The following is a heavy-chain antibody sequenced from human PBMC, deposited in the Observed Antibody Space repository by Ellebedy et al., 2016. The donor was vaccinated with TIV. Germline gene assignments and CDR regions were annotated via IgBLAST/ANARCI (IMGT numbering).Heavy chain of an antibody. CDR2: ISAYNGNT. V-gene: IGHV1-18*01. D-gene: IGHD3-22*01. Sequence: ASVKVSXKASGYTFTSYGISWVRQAPGQGLEWMGWISAYNGNTNYVQKFQGRVTMTTDTSTSTAYMELRSLRSDDTAVYYCATYDSSGWWFDPWGQGTLVTVSS. CDR3: ATYDSSGWWFDP. CDR1: GYTFTSYG. J-gene: IGHJ5*02.